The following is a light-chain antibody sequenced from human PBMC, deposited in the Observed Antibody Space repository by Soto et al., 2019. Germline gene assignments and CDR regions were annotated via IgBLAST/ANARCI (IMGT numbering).Light chain of an antibody. CDR3: QQLHSYPYT. CDR2: GAS. J-gene: IGKJ2*01. Sequence: IQLTQSPSSLSASVGDRVTITCRASQDISINLAWYHQIPGKAPKVLISGASAVQTGVPSEFSGSGSGTDFTLTISSLQPEHFATDYCQQLHSYPYTFGQGTKLEI. CDR1: QDISIN. V-gene: IGKV1-9*01.